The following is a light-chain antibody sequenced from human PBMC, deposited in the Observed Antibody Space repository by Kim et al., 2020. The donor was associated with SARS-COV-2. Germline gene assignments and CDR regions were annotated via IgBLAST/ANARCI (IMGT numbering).Light chain of an antibody. Sequence: SYELTQPPSVSVSPGQTASITCSGDRLGNKYVCWYWKKPGQSPVVVMYQDERRPSGIPERFSGSNSGNTATLTISGTQAMDEADYYCQVWESTTTVFGGGTQLTVL. V-gene: IGLV3-1*01. CDR2: QDE. J-gene: IGLJ2*01. CDR1: RLGNKY. CDR3: QVWESTTTV.